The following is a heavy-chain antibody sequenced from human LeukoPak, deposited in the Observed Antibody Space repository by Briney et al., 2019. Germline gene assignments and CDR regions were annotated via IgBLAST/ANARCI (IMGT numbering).Heavy chain of an antibody. CDR2: ISSSSSYI. J-gene: IGHJ6*02. D-gene: IGHD3-10*01. Sequence: PGGSLRLSCAASGFTFSSYSMNWVRQAPGKGLEWVSSISSSSSYIYYADSVKGRFTISRDNAKNSLYLQMNSLRAEDTALYYCAKSPHYYGSGSYYGMDVWGQGTTVTVSS. V-gene: IGHV3-21*04. CDR1: GFTFSSYS. CDR3: AKSPHYYGSGSYYGMDV.